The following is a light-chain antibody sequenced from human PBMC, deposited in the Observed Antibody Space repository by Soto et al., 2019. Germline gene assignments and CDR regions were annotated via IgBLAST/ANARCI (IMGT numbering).Light chain of an antibody. Sequence: QSVLTQPPSASGSPGQSVTISCTGTSNDFGGYNYVSWYQQHPGKAPKLIIFEVSERPSGVPDRFSGSKSGSTASLTVSGLQAEDEADYYCSSYGGSNYVFGTGTKLTVL. CDR1: SNDFGGYNY. CDR2: EVS. CDR3: SSYGGSNYV. J-gene: IGLJ1*01. V-gene: IGLV2-8*01.